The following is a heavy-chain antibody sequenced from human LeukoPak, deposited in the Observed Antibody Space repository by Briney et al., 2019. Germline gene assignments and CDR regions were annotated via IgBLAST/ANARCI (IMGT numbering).Heavy chain of an antibody. D-gene: IGHD6-19*01. CDR2: INPNSGGT. V-gene: IGHV1-2*02. CDR1: GYTFTGYY. J-gene: IGHJ4*02. CDR3: ARRFSSGWYRDEYHFDY. Sequence: ASVKVSCKASGYTFTGYYMHWVRQAPGQGLEWMGWINPNSGGTNYAQKFQGRVTMTRDTSISTAYMELSRLRSDDTAVYYCARRFSSGWYRDEYHFDYWGQGTLVTVSS.